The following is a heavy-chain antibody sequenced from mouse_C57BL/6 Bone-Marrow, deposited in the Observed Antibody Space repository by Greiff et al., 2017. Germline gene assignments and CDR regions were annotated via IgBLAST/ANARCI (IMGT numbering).Heavy chain of an antibody. V-gene: IGHV1-15*01. CDR2: IDPETGGT. D-gene: IGHD2-5*01. CDR1: GYTFTDYE. CDR3: TRGSSTIVTHYYAMDY. Sequence: QVQLQQSGAELVRPGASVTLSCKASGYTFTDYEMHWVKQTPVHGLEWIGAIDPETGGTAYNQKFKCKAILTADKSSSTAYMELRSLTSEDSAVYYCTRGSSTIVTHYYAMDYWGQGTSVTVSS. J-gene: IGHJ4*01.